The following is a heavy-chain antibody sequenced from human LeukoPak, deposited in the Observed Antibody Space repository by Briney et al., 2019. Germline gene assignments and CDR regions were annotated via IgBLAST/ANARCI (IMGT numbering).Heavy chain of an antibody. V-gene: IGHV3-48*04. Sequence: QAGGSLRLSCAASGFTFSSYSMNWVRQAPGKGLEWVSYVTSSSSTIYYADSVKGRSTISRDNAKNSLYLQMNSLRAEDTAVYYCASGPDYYYYYMDVWGKGTTVTVSS. CDR3: ASGPDYYYYYMDV. CDR1: GFTFSSYS. CDR2: VTSSSSTI. J-gene: IGHJ6*03.